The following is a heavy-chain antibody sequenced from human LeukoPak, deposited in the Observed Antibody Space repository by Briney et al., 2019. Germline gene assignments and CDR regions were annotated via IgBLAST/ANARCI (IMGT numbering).Heavy chain of an antibody. CDR1: GYTFTGYY. CDR2: INPNSGGT. CDR3: ARDSFSVAGPTFDI. D-gene: IGHD6-19*01. J-gene: IGHJ3*02. Sequence: GASVKVSCKASGYTFTGYYMHWVRQAPGQGLEWMGWINPNSGGTNYAQKFQGRVTMTRDTSISTAYMELSRLRSDDTAVYYCARDSFSVAGPTFDIWGQGTMVIVSS. V-gene: IGHV1-2*02.